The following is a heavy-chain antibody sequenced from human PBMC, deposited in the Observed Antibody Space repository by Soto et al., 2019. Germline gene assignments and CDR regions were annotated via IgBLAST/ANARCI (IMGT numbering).Heavy chain of an antibody. CDR1: GFTFSDYY. CDR3: ARVPYYYTSGTDYGMDV. V-gene: IGHV3-11*06. J-gene: IGHJ6*02. D-gene: IGHD3-10*01. Sequence: GGSLRLSCAASGFTFSDYYMSWIRQAPGKGLEWVSYISSSGTYTNYADSVKGRFTISRDSVRNSLYLQMNSLRGDDTAVYYCARVPYYYTSGTDYGMDVWGQGTTVTVSS. CDR2: ISSSGTYT.